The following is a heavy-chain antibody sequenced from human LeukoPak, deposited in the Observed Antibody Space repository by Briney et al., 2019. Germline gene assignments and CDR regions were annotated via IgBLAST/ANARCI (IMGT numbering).Heavy chain of an antibody. J-gene: IGHJ4*02. Sequence: SETLSLTCAVSGGSFSGHYWSWIRQSPGEGLEWIGEIDHSGNTNYNPSLKGRLTISVDTSKSQFSLRLSSVTAADTAIYYCVSLTRESPPRGNRDLWSGYSDYWGQGTLVTVSS. CDR3: VSLTRESPPRGNRDLWSGYSDY. V-gene: IGHV4-34*01. CDR2: IDHSGNT. CDR1: GGSFSGHY. D-gene: IGHD3-3*01.